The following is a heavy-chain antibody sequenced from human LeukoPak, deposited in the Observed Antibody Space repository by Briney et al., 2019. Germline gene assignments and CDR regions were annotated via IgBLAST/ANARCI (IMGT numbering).Heavy chain of an antibody. CDR3: ARGLHCYYYGMDV. CDR2: ISYDGSNK. CDR1: GFTFSSYT. D-gene: IGHD2-15*01. Sequence: PGRSLRLSCAASGFTFSSYTMHWVRQAPGKGLEWVAVISYDGSNKYYADSVKGRFTISRDNSKNTLYLQMNSLRAEDTAVYYCARGLHCYYYGMDVWGQGTTVTVSS. V-gene: IGHV3-30-3*01. J-gene: IGHJ6*02.